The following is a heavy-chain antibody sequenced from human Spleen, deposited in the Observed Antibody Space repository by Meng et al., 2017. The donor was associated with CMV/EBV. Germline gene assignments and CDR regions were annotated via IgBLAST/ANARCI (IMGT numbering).Heavy chain of an antibody. D-gene: IGHD6-6*01. J-gene: IGHJ4*02. CDR1: GVSISSYY. CDR2: IYYSGST. CDR3: ARDALSSSYYDY. Sequence: SETLSLTCTVSGVSISSYYWSWIRQPPGKGLEWIGYIYYSGSTNSNPSLKSRVTISVDTSKNQFSLKLSSVTAADTALYYCARDALSSSYYDYWGQGTLVTVSS. V-gene: IGHV4-59*01.